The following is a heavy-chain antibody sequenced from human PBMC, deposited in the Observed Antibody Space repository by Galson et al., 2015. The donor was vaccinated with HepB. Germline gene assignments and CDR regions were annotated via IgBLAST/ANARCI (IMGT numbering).Heavy chain of an antibody. CDR1: GFTFSSYG. V-gene: IGHV3-30*18. CDR2: ISYDGSNK. D-gene: IGHD1-26*01. J-gene: IGHJ4*02. Sequence: SLRLSCAASGFTFSSYGMHWVRQAPGKGLEWVAVISYDGSNKYYADSVKGRFTISRDNSKNTLYLQMNSLRAEDTAVYYCAKDIIVFSGSYPKHIDYWGQGTLVTVSS. CDR3: AKDIIVFSGSYPKHIDY.